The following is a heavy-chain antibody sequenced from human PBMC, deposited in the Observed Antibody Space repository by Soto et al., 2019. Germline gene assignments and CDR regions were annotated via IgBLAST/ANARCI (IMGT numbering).Heavy chain of an antibody. D-gene: IGHD6-19*01. CDR3: TREANGWYEKSFDI. V-gene: IGHV3-74*01. Sequence: EVQLVESGGGLVQPGGSLRLSCAASGFTFSSYWMHWVRQAPGKGLEWVSRIKSDGSRTVYAESVKGRFTISRDSAESTVDMQMSSLRVEDTAVYYCTREANGWYEKSFDIWGQGTTVTVSS. CDR1: GFTFSSYW. J-gene: IGHJ3*02. CDR2: IKSDGSRT.